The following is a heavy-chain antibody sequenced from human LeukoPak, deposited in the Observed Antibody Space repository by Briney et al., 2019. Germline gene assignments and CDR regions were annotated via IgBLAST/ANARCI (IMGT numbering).Heavy chain of an antibody. CDR1: GGPFSGYY. CDR2: INHSGST. Sequence: SETLSLTCAVYGGPFSGYYWSWIRQPPGKGLEWIGEINHSGSTNYNPSLKSRVTISVDTSKNQFSLKLSSVTAADTAVYYCAREIWSGYYRAEYFQHWGQGTLVTVSS. J-gene: IGHJ1*01. V-gene: IGHV4-34*01. CDR3: AREIWSGYYRAEYFQH. D-gene: IGHD3-3*01.